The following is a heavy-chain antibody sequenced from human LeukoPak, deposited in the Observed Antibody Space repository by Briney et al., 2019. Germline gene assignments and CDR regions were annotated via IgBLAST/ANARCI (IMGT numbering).Heavy chain of an antibody. V-gene: IGHV3-53*01. Sequence: PGGSLRLSCAASGFTVSSNYMSWVRQAPGKGLEWVSVIYSGGSTYYADSVKGRFTISRDNSKNTLYLQMNSLRAEDTAVYYCAGAPMVRGVIEALDYWGQGTLVTVSS. J-gene: IGHJ4*02. CDR3: AGAPMVRGVIEALDY. CDR2: IYSGGST. D-gene: IGHD3-10*01. CDR1: GFTVSSNY.